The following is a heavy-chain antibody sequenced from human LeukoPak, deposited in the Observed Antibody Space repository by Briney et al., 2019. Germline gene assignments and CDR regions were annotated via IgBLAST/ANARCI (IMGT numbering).Heavy chain of an antibody. CDR1: GFTFSSYS. J-gene: IGHJ6*03. CDR2: ISSSSSTI. Sequence: PGGSLRLSCAASGFTFSSYSMNWVRQAPGKGLEWVSYISSSSSTIYYADSVKGRFTISRDNSKNTLYLQMNSLRAEDTAVYYCAKVGKTENYYGSGRFSYYYYMDVWGKGTTVTISS. CDR3: AKVGKTENYYGSGRFSYYYYMDV. V-gene: IGHV3-48*01. D-gene: IGHD3-10*01.